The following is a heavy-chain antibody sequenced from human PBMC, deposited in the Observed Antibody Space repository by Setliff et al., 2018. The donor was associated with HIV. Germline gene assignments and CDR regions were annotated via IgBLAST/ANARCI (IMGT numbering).Heavy chain of an antibody. CDR3: ARGRKRDGYNFYYYYMDV. CDR2: IHHSGSS. V-gene: IGHV4-39*07. J-gene: IGHJ6*03. CDR1: GGSITGSGYH. Sequence: PSETLSLTCSVSGGSITGSGYHWGWSRQPPGKGLEWIGYIHHSGSSYYTPSLRSRVTMWVDTSKNQFSLKLSSVTAADTAVYYCARGRKRDGYNFYYYYMDVWDKGTTFTVSS. D-gene: IGHD5-12*01.